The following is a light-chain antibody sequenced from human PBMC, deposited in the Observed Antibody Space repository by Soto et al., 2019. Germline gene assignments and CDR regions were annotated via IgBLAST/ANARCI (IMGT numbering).Light chain of an antibody. CDR2: DTS. J-gene: IGKJ5*01. CDR3: QQYGTSEII. CDR1: QSVGNSF. V-gene: IGKV3-20*01. Sequence: EVVLTQSPGTLSLSPGGRATLSCRASQSVGNSFVAWYQQKPGQPPRLLIYDTSKRATGIPDRFSGSVSGTDFTLSISRVEPEDFEVFYCQQYGTSEIIFGRGTRLDIX.